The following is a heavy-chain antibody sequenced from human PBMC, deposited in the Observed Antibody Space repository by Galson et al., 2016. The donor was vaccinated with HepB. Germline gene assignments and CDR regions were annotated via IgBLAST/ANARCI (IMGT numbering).Heavy chain of an antibody. CDR2: ISGYNGYT. CDR1: GYTFTSYG. CDR3: AMSGDGNWFES. D-gene: IGHD2-21*02. V-gene: IGHV1-18*04. J-gene: IGHJ5*01. Sequence: SVKVSCKASGYTFTSYGIGWVRQAPGQGLEWMGWISGYNGYTDSAQKLQGRVTMTTDTSTSTAYMELSSLRSDDTAVYFCAMSGDGNWFESWGQGTLVTVSS.